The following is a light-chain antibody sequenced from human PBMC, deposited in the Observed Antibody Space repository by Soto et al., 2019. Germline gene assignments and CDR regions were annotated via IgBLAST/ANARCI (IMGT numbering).Light chain of an antibody. CDR1: SSDVGGYNF. V-gene: IGLV2-14*03. CDR3: SSYTSSSTYV. J-gene: IGLJ1*01. CDR2: DVN. Sequence: QSALTQPASVSGSPGQSITISCTGTSSDVGGYNFVSWYQQHPGKAPKLMIYDVNNRPSGVSNRFSGSKSGNTASLTISGLQVEVEADYYRSSYTSSSTYVFGTGTKVTVL.